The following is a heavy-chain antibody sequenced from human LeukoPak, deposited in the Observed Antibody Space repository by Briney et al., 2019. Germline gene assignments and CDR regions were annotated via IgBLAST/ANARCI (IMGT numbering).Heavy chain of an antibody. CDR1: GFTFSSYE. CDR2: ISDSDDAV. Sequence: PGGSLRLYCEASGFTFSSYEMNWVRQAPGKGLEWVAYISDSDDAVYYADSVKGRFTISRDNARDSLYLQMHSLTVEDTALYYCARDRGTRGWYYDGFDVWGRGTMVTVSS. J-gene: IGHJ3*01. CDR3: ARDRGTRGWYYDGFDV. V-gene: IGHV3-48*03. D-gene: IGHD6-19*01.